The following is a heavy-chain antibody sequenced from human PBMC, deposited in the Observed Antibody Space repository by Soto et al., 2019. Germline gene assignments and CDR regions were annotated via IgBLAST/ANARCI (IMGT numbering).Heavy chain of an antibody. CDR1: GFTFSHSW. CDR3: PTAILQCFDF. Sequence: GGSLRLSCAASGFTFSHSWTNWVRQAPGKGLEWIGRIKRKSDGGTTDYAAPVKGRFTISRDDSGNTLYLQMNSLKTEHTAVYYCPTAILQCFDFWGPGTLVTVSS. D-gene: IGHD6-19*01. J-gene: IGHJ4*02. CDR2: IKRKSDGGTT. V-gene: IGHV3-15*01.